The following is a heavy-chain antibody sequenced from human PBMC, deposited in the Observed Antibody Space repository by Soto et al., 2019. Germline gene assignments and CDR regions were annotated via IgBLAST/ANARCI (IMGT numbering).Heavy chain of an antibody. J-gene: IGHJ6*03. Sequence: VLLVESGGGLVQPGGSLRLSCAASGFTFSTHWMHWVRQAPGKGLVWVSRINGDGSSTSYADSVKGRFTISRDNAKNTLYLQMKSLRAEDTAVYYCARALPYCSSAGCFPTNYFFYYMDVWGKGTTVTVSS. CDR2: INGDGSST. CDR1: GFTFSTHW. D-gene: IGHD2-2*01. CDR3: ARALPYCSSAGCFPTNYFFYYMDV. V-gene: IGHV3-74*01.